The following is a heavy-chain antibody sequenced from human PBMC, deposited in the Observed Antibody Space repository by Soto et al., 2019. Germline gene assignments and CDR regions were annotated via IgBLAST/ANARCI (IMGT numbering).Heavy chain of an antibody. CDR3: ARGDSTDCSHGVCSLLYNHEMAV. J-gene: IGHJ6*03. CDR1: GYSFTDYH. CDR2: INPKSGGT. D-gene: IGHD2-8*01. V-gene: IGHV1-2*04. Sequence: SSVKVSCKASGYSFTDYHIHWVRQAPGQGLEWLGRINPKSGGTSTAQKFQGWVTMTTDTSISTASMELTRLTSDDTAIYYCARGDSTDCSHGVCSLLYNHEMAVWG.